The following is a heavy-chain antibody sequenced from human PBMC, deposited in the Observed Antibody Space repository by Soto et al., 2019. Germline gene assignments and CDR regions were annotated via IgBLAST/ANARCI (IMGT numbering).Heavy chain of an antibody. CDR3: ARSLYSGSYTNWFDP. V-gene: IGHV4-59*01. D-gene: IGHD1-26*01. J-gene: IGHJ5*02. CDR2: IYYSGST. CDR1: GGSITSSY. Sequence: SETLSLTCTVSGGSITSSYWSWIRQPPGKGLEYIGYIYYSGSTNYNPSLKSRVTISVDTSKKQFSLKLSSVTAADTAVYYCARSLYSGSYTNWFDPWGQGTLVTVSS.